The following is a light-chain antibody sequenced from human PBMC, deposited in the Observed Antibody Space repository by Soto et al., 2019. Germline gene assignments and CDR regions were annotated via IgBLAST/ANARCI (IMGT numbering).Light chain of an antibody. V-gene: IGKV3-20*01. J-gene: IGKJ1*01. Sequence: TVLTQSPGTLSLSPGERATLSCRASQSISSSYLAWYQQKPGQAPRLLIYGASTRATGIPARFTGSGSGTDFTLTISRLEPEDFAVYYCQQYGSSPPAWTFGQGTKVDIK. CDR2: GAS. CDR3: QQYGSSPPAWT. CDR1: QSISSSY.